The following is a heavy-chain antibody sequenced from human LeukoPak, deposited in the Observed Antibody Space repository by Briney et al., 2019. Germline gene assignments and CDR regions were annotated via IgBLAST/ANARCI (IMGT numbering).Heavy chain of an antibody. CDR1: GFTFSSYA. D-gene: IGHD1-26*01. V-gene: IGHV3-23*01. Sequence: GGSLRLSCAASGFTFSSYAMSWVRQAPGKGLEWVSAIRGSGDRTHYADSVKGRFTISRDNSKNTLYLQMNSLRAEDTAVYYCAKDFESGSYSDYFDYWGQGTLVTVSS. J-gene: IGHJ4*02. CDR2: IRGSGDRT. CDR3: AKDFESGSYSDYFDY.